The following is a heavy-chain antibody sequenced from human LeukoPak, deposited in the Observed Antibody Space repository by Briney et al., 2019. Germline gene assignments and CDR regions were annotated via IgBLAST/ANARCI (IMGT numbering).Heavy chain of an antibody. V-gene: IGHV3-30-3*01. J-gene: IGHJ3*02. D-gene: IGHD3-22*01. CDR3: AKDQGYFDSNVGASDAFDI. CDR1: GFTFNSYS. CDR2: ISDDETYK. Sequence: GGSLRLSCAASGFTFNSYSMHWVRQAPGKGLEWVTAISDDETYKFYADSVKGRFNISRDNSRNSLFLQMNSLRPEDTALYFCAKDQGYFDSNVGASDAFDIWGQGTMVTVSS.